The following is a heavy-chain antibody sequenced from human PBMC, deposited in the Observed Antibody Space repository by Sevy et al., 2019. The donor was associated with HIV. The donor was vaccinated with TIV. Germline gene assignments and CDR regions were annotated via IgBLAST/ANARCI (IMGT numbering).Heavy chain of an antibody. CDR2: VSWISRYI. Sequence: GGSLRLSCAASGFPFNDHAMHWVRQVPGKGLEWVSGVSWISRYIGYADSVKGRFTISRDNARHFLYLEMNSLRPEDTALYYCAKDINRGCDGVNCYSYYYYFYGLDVWGQGTTVTVSS. V-gene: IGHV3-9*01. CDR1: GFPFNDHA. D-gene: IGHD2-21*01. J-gene: IGHJ6*02. CDR3: AKDINRGCDGVNCYSYYYYFYGLDV.